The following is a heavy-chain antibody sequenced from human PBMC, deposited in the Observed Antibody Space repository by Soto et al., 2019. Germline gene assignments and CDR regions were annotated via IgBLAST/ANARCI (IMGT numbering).Heavy chain of an antibody. CDR2: ISSTGSTP. CDR1: GFPFSDCY. CDR3: ARGQQLVANWLDP. J-gene: IGHJ5*02. V-gene: IGHV3-11*01. Sequence: GGSLRLSCAASGFPFSDCYMAWIRQAPGKGLEEIATISSTGSTPYYADSVKGRFAISRDNAQNSLYLEMNNLRAEDTAVYYCARGQQLVANWLDPWGQGILVTVSS. D-gene: IGHD6-6*01.